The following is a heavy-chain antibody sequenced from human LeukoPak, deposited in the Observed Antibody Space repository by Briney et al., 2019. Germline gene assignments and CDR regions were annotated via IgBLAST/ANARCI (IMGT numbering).Heavy chain of an antibody. CDR1: GFTFSDPY. J-gene: IGHJ4*02. CDR3: ARYARSLDY. CDR2: IGPSGSDM. V-gene: IGHV3-11*01. D-gene: IGHD2-8*01. Sequence: GGSLRLSCRASGFTFSDPYMTWLRQAPGKSLEYLSYIGPSGSDMVYAGSVQGRFIISRDNAKNSLYLQINSLRAEDTAIYYCARYARSLDYWGQGTLVTVSS.